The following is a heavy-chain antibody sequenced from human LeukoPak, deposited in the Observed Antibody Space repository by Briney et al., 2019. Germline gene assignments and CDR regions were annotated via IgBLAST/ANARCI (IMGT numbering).Heavy chain of an antibody. J-gene: IGHJ4*02. D-gene: IGHD2-2*01. V-gene: IGHV1-2*02. CDR3: ARELSYCSSTSCAPAHFDY. CDR1: GYTFTGYY. Sequence: GASVKVFCKASGYTFTGYYMHWVRQAPGQGLEWMGWINPNSGGTNYAQKFQGRVTMTRDTSISTAYMELSRLRSDDTAVYYCARELSYCSSTSCAPAHFDYWGQGTLVTVSS. CDR2: INPNSGGT.